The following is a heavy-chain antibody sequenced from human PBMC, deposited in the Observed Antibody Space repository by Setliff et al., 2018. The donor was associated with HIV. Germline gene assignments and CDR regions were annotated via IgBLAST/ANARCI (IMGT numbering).Heavy chain of an antibody. V-gene: IGHV3-30*18. D-gene: IGHD5-18*01. CDR3: VKDYVARRSYTYGYDY. CDR2: IYFDGSKK. Sequence: GGSLRLSCAASGFTFTCCGMHWVRQAPGKGLEWVAIIYFDGSKKYYADSVMGRFTISRDDSRNTLYLQMNNLRPEDTAVYYCVKDYVARRSYTYGYDYWGQGTLVTVSS. J-gene: IGHJ4*02. CDR1: GFTFTCCG.